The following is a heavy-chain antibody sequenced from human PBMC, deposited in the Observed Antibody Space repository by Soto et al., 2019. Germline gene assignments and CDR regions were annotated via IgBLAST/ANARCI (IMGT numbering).Heavy chain of an antibody. Sequence: GGSLRLSCAASGFTFSSYSMNWVRQAPGKGLEWVSSISSSSSYIYYADSVKGRFTISRDNAKNSLYLQMNSLRAEDTAVYYCARDHCSGGSCYPTDAFDIWGQGTMVTVSS. J-gene: IGHJ3*02. CDR3: ARDHCSGGSCYPTDAFDI. CDR1: GFTFSSYS. D-gene: IGHD2-15*01. V-gene: IGHV3-21*01. CDR2: ISSSSSYI.